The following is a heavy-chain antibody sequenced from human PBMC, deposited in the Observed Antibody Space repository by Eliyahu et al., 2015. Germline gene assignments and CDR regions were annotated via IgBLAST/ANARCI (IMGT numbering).Heavy chain of an antibody. J-gene: IGHJ3*02. Sequence: SWVRQAPGKGLEWVSAISGSGGSTYYADSVKGRFTISRDNSKNTLYLQMNSLRAEDTAVYYCAKDRRYSSGWIDAFDIWGQGTMVTVSS. D-gene: IGHD6-19*01. V-gene: IGHV3-23*01. CDR3: AKDRRYSSGWIDAFDI. CDR2: ISGSGGST.